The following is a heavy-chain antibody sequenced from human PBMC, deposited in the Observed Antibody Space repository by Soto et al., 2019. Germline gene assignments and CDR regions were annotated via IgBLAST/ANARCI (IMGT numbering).Heavy chain of an antibody. CDR1: EFTFSSYA. J-gene: IGHJ4*02. Sequence: GGSLRLSCAGSEFTFSSYAMRWVRQAPGKGLEWVSAISDSGGSTYYADSVKGRFTISRDNSKNTLYLQMNSLRAEDTAVYYCAKASLDSGYDWRIFDYWGQGTLVTVSS. CDR3: AKASLDSGYDWRIFDY. V-gene: IGHV3-23*01. D-gene: IGHD5-12*01. CDR2: ISDSGGST.